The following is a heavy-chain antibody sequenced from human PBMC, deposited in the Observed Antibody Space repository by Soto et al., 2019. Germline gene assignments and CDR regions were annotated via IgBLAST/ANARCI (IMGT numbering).Heavy chain of an antibody. D-gene: IGHD6-13*01. V-gene: IGHV4-34*01. CDR2: INHSRST. J-gene: IGHJ6*02. CDR3: ANSAGYSSSWSTSYYYGMDV. CDR1: GGSFSGYY. Sequence: QVQLQQWGAGLLKPSETLSLTCAVYGGSFSGYYWSWIRQPPGKGLEWIGEINHSRSTNYNPSLKSRVTISVDRSKNQFSLTLSVVTAADTAVYYCANSAGYSSSWSTSYYYGMDVWGQGTTVTVSS.